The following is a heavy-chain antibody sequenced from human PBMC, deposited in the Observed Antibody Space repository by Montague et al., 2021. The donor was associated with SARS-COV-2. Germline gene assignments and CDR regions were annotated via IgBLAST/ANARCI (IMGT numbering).Heavy chain of an antibody. CDR3: AKHTAERITMVQAFDY. CDR2: NYYNGST. V-gene: IGHV4-59*08. J-gene: IGHJ3*01. Sequence: SETRSLTCTVSGGSISSYYWSSFRHPPGEGLEWIGYNYYNGSTTNYTPFKSRVTISVDTSKNQFSLKLSSVTAADTAVYYCAKHTAERITMVQAFDYWGQGTLVTVSS. D-gene: IGHD3-10*01. CDR1: GGSISSYY.